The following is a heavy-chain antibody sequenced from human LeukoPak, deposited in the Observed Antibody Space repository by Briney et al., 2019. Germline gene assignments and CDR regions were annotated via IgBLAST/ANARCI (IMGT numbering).Heavy chain of an antibody. Sequence: GGSLRLSCAASGFTFSNFWMNWVRQAPGKGLEWVSAISNNGGYTYYADSVQGRFTISRDNSKSTLCLQMNSLRAEDTAVYYCAKQLGYCSDGSCYFPYWGQGTLVTVSS. D-gene: IGHD2-15*01. V-gene: IGHV3-23*01. CDR2: ISNNGGYT. J-gene: IGHJ4*02. CDR1: GFTFSNFW. CDR3: AKQLGYCSDGSCYFPY.